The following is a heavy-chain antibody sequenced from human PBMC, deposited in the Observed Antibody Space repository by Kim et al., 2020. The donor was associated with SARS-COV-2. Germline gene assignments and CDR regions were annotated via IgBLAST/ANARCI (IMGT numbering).Heavy chain of an antibody. J-gene: IGHJ6*03. V-gene: IGHV4-59*01. D-gene: IGHD3-10*01. Sequence: NPSLKSRVTISVDTSKNQFSLKLSSVTAADTAVYYCARAHGSGSAAYMDVWGKGTTVTVSS. CDR3: ARAHGSGSAAYMDV.